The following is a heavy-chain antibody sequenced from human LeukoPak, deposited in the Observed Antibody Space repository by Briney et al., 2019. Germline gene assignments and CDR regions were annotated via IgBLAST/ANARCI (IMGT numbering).Heavy chain of an antibody. J-gene: IGHJ5*02. V-gene: IGHV1-46*01. CDR3: ARADIVVVVRPWFDP. CDR1: GYTFTSYY. CDR2: INPSGGST. D-gene: IGHD2-15*01. Sequence: ASVKVSCKASGYTFTSYYMHWVRQAPGQGLEWMGIINPSGGSTSYAQKFQGRVTMTTDTSTSTAYMELRSLRSDDTAVYYCARADIVVVVRPWFDPWGQGTLVTVSS.